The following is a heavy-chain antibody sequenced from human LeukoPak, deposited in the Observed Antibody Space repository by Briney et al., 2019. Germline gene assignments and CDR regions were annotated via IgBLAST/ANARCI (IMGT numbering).Heavy chain of an antibody. CDR3: ARGFRGYFVFGGAFFDY. CDR1: GGSFNGYY. CDR2: INHSGST. J-gene: IGHJ4*02. Sequence: SETLSLTCAVYGGSFNGYYWSWIRQPPGKGLEWIGDINHSGSTSYNPSLKSRVTISVDTSKNQFSLKLNSVTAADTAVYYCARGFRGYFVFGGAFFDYWGQGTLVTVSS. D-gene: IGHD3-16*01. V-gene: IGHV4-34*01.